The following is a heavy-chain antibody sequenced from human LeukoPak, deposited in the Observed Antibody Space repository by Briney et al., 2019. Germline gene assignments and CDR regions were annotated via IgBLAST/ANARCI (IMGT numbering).Heavy chain of an antibody. CDR1: GFTFSNHR. V-gene: IGHV3-74*03. Sequence: GGSLRLSCTASGFTFSNHRMNWVRQAPGKGLVWVSRINTDGRSTTYADSVKGRFTISRDNAKNTLYLQMNSLKNEDTAVYYCARDRLWNSLDSWGQGTLVTVSS. CDR3: ARDRLWNSLDS. J-gene: IGHJ4*02. CDR2: INTDGRST. D-gene: IGHD1-7*01.